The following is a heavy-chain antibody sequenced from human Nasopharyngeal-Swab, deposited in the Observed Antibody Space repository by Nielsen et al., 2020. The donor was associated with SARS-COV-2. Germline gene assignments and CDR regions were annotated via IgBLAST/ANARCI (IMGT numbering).Heavy chain of an antibody. CDR2: ISSSSSYI. J-gene: IGHJ4*02. CDR3: AKTQASSGYSPFDY. Sequence: GSLRLSCAASGFTFSSYSMNWVRQAPGKGLEWVSSISSSSSYIYYADSVKGRFTISRDNAKNSLYLQMNSLRAEDTAVYYCAKTQASSGYSPFDYWGQGTLVTVSS. CDR1: GFTFSSYS. V-gene: IGHV3-21*01. D-gene: IGHD3-22*01.